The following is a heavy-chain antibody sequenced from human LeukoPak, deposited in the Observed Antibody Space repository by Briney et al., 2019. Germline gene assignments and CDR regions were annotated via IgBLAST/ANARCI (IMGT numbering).Heavy chain of an antibody. J-gene: IGHJ6*02. CDR3: AREIYGDYYYYYGMDV. CDR2: NNPNSGGT. V-gene: IGHV1-2*02. D-gene: IGHD4-17*01. Sequence: ASVKVSCKASGYTFTGYYIHWVRQAPGQGLEWMGWNNPNSGGTNYAQKFQGRVTMTRDTSISTAYMELSRLRSDDTAVYYCAREIYGDYYYYYGMDVWGQGTTVTVSS. CDR1: GYTFTGYY.